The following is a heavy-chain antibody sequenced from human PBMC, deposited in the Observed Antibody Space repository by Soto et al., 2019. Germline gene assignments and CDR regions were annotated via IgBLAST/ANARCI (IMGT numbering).Heavy chain of an antibody. CDR3: ARGRGLIRGGCSSTSCYPWPYYYYYMDV. CDR2: INHSGST. V-gene: IGHV4-34*01. D-gene: IGHD2-2*01. Sequence: SETLSLTCAVYGGSFSGYYWSWIRQPPGKGLEWIGEINHSGSTNYNPSLKSRVTISVDTSKNQFSLKLSSVTAADTAVYYCARGRGLIRGGCSSTSCYPWPYYYYYMDVWGKGTTVTVSS. J-gene: IGHJ6*03. CDR1: GGSFSGYY.